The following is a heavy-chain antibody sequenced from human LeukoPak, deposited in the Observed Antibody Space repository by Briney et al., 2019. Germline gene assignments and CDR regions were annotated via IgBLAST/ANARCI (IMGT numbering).Heavy chain of an antibody. CDR2: IYYSGST. CDR1: GGSISSYY. D-gene: IGHD3-10*01. Sequence: SETLSLTCTVSGGSISSYYWSWIRQPPGKGLEWIGYIYYSGSTDYNPSLKSRVTISVDTSRNQFSLRLSSVTAADTAVYYCARGALQTHYYGSGSYYNGDYWGQGTLVTVSS. J-gene: IGHJ4*02. CDR3: ARGALQTHYYGSGSYYNGDY. V-gene: IGHV4-59*01.